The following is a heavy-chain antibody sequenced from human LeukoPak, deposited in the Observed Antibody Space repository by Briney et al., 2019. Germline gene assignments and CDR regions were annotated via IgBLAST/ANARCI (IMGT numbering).Heavy chain of an antibody. V-gene: IGHV3-7*01. CDR2: IKPDGSEK. Sequence: GGSLRLSCAASRFTFGSDWMSCVRQAPGRGLWWVANIKPDGSEKYYVDSVKGRFTISRDNVENSLYLQMNCLRAEDTAVYYCARDGGSGNPGADYWGQGTLVTVSS. CDR1: RFTFGSDW. CDR3: ARDGGSGNPGADY. D-gene: IGHD2-15*01. J-gene: IGHJ4*02.